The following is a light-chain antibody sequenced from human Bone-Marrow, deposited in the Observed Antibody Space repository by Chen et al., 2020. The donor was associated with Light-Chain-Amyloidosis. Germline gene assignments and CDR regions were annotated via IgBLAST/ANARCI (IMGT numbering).Light chain of an antibody. J-gene: IGKJ1*01. CDR3: QQFLGSPWT. CDR1: QSVSSYY. CDR2: GAS. Sequence: EIVLTQSPGTLSLSPGEKASLSCRASQSVSSYYIAWYQQRRGQGPRLLIYGASKRADGIPDRFSGSGSGTDFTLTISRLEADDFAVYFCQQFLGSPWTFGQGTKVEVK. V-gene: IGKV3-20*01.